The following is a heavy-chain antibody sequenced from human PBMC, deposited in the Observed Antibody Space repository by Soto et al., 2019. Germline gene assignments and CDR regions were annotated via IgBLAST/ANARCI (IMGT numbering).Heavy chain of an antibody. J-gene: IGHJ4*02. Sequence: QLQLQESGPGLVKPSETLSLTCSVSGDSINSDKYYWGWIRQPPGKGLEWIGSIYFRGNTYYNPSIQTRVNISLDKSKSQFSLKLNSVTAADSAVYFCARLEGLATISYYFDFWGQGALVTVSS. D-gene: IGHD3-9*01. CDR3: ARLEGLATISYYFDF. CDR1: GDSINSDKYY. CDR2: IYFRGNT. V-gene: IGHV4-39*01.